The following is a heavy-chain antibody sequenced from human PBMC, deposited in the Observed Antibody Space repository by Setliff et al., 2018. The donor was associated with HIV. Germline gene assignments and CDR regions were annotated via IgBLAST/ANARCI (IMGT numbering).Heavy chain of an antibody. J-gene: IGHJ4*02. Sequence: SVKVSCKASGGTLSSYAISWVRQAPGQGLEWMGGIIPIFGTANYAQKFQGRVTIAADESTSTAYMELSSLRSEDTALYYCARDRGWEVGTTSDFDYWGQGTLVTVSS. CDR2: IIPIFGTA. CDR1: GGTLSSYA. D-gene: IGHD1-26*01. CDR3: ARDRGWEVGTTSDFDY. V-gene: IGHV1-69*13.